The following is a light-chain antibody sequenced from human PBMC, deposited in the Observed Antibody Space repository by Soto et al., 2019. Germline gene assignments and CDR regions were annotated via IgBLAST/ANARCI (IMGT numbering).Light chain of an antibody. Sequence: DIQMTQSPSSLSASVGDRVTITCRASQSISSDLNWYQQKPGKATKLMIYAASSLQSGVPSRFSGSGSGTDFTLTISSLQPEDFATYYCQQSYSTPPITFGQGTRLEIK. V-gene: IGKV1-39*01. CDR2: AAS. J-gene: IGKJ5*01. CDR3: QQSYSTPPIT. CDR1: QSISSD.